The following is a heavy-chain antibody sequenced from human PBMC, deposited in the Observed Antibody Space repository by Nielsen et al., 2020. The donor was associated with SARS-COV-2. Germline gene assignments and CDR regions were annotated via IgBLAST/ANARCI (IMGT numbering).Heavy chain of an antibody. CDR1: GYTFTSYG. Sequence: ASVKVSCKASGYTFTSYGISWVRQAPGQGLEWLGWINTKSGDPMYVQGLTGRHVFSLDTSVNTAYLQISSLKAEDTAVYYCAKKSSGEAGNFHYWGQGTLVTVSS. D-gene: IGHD3-10*01. CDR3: AKKSSGEAGNFHY. V-gene: IGHV7-4-1*01. CDR2: INTKSGDP. J-gene: IGHJ4*02.